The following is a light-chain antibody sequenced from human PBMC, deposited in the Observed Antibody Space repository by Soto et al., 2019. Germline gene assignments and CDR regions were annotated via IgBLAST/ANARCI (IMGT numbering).Light chain of an antibody. CDR1: QTVSRDY. CDR3: QQRSNWPPIT. CDR2: DAS. V-gene: IGKV3-11*01. Sequence: EIVMTHSPATLSVSPCERAALSCSASQTVSRDYLAWYQQKPGQAPRLLIYDASNRATGIPARFSGSGSGTDFTLTISSLEPEDFAVYYCQQRSNWPPITFGQGTRLEIK. J-gene: IGKJ5*01.